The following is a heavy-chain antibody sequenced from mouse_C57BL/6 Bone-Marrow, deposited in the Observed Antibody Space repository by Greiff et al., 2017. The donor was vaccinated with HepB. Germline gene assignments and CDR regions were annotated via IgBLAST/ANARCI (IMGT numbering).Heavy chain of an antibody. CDR1: GYAFTNYL. J-gene: IGHJ1*03. CDR2: INPGSGGT. V-gene: IGHV1-54*01. Sequence: QVQLQQSGAELVRPGTSVKVSCKASGYAFTNYLIEWVKQRPGQGLEWIGVINPGSGGTNYNEKFKGKATLTADKASSTAYMQLSSLTAEDSAVYFCAAVVARDYWYVDVWGTGTTVTVSS. D-gene: IGHD1-1*01. CDR3: AAVVARDYWYVDV.